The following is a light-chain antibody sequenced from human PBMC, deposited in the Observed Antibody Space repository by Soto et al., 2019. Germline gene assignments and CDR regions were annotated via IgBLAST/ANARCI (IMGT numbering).Light chain of an antibody. CDR1: SSNIGSNT. Sequence: QSVLTQPPSASGTPGQRVTISCSGSSSNIGSNTVNWYQQLPGTTPKLLIYNNNQRPSGVPDRFSGSKSGTSASLAISGLQSEDEADYYCAVWDDSVNGWVFGGGTKVTVL. CDR2: NNN. CDR3: AVWDDSVNGWV. J-gene: IGLJ3*02. V-gene: IGLV1-44*01.